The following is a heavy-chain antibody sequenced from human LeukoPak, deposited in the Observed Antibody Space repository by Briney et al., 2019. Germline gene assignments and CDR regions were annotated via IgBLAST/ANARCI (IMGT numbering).Heavy chain of an antibody. D-gene: IGHD2-2*01. J-gene: IGHJ6*02. Sequence: GGSLRLSCATSGFTFDNYWMHWVRQAPGKGLEWVANIKQDDSEKYYVDSVRGRFTISRDNAKNSLYLQMNSLRAEDTAVYYCARCLPAARGHGMDVWGQGTTVTVSS. CDR3: ARCLPAARGHGMDV. CDR2: IKQDDSEK. V-gene: IGHV3-7*01. CDR1: GFTFDNYW.